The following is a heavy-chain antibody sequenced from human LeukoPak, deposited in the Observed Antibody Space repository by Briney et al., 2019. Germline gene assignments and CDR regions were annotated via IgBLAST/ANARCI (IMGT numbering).Heavy chain of an antibody. CDR1: GFTFSSYS. Sequence: SGGSLRLSCAASGFTFSSYSMNWVRQAPGKGLEWVSSISSSSSYIYYADSVKGRFTISRDNAKNSLYLQMNSLRAEDTAVYYCAREKRYYGSGSSDVDYWGQGTLVTVSS. J-gene: IGHJ4*02. CDR3: AREKRYYGSGSSDVDY. CDR2: ISSSSSYI. V-gene: IGHV3-21*01. D-gene: IGHD3-10*01.